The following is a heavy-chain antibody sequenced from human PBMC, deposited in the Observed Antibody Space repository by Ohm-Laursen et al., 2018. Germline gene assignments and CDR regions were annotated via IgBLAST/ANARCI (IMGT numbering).Heavy chain of an antibody. CDR2: IRSKPNGGTT. Sequence: SLRLSCTASGFTFGDNAMMWVRRAPGKGLEWVGFIRSKPNGGTTEYAASVKGRFTILRDDSKSIAYLQMNSLKTEDTAMYYCTREGAAAGSKFDYWGQGTLVTVSS. J-gene: IGHJ4*02. CDR1: GFTFGDNA. CDR3: TREGAAAGSKFDY. D-gene: IGHD6-13*01. V-gene: IGHV3-49*04.